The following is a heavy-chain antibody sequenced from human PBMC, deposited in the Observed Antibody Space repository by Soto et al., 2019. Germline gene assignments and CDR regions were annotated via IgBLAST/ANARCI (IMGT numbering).Heavy chain of an antibody. CDR3: ARHPGRY. V-gene: IGHV3-48*01. Sequence: PGVWRRLSGVAGGITFSSYCMNWVRQAPGKVLEWVSYISSSSSTIYYADSVKGRFTISRDNAKNSLYLQMNSLRAEDTAVYYCARHPGRYWGQGT. CDR1: GITFSSYC. J-gene: IGHJ4*02. CDR2: ISSSSSTI.